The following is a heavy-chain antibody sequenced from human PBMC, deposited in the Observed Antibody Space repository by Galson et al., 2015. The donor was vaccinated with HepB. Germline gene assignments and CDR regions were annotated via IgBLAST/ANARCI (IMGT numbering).Heavy chain of an antibody. J-gene: IGHJ6*02. CDR3: ASNPSTIFGVATAYYYGMDV. CDR2: IIPIFGTA. D-gene: IGHD3-3*01. V-gene: IGHV1-69*13. Sequence: SVKVSCKASGGTFSSYAISWVRQAPGQGLEWMGGIIPIFGTANYAQKFQGRVTITADESTSTAYMGLSSLRSEDTAVYYCASNPSTIFGVATAYYYGMDVWGQGTTVTVSS. CDR1: GGTFSSYA.